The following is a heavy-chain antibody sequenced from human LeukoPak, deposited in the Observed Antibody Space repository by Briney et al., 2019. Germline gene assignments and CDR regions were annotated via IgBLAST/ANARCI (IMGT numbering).Heavy chain of an antibody. Sequence: KASETLSLTCAVSGYSISSSNWWGWIRQPPGKGLEWIGEINHSGSTNYNPSLKSRVTISVDTSKNQFSLKLSSVTAADTAVYYCARGRLGSSGPSDWGQGTLVTVSS. J-gene: IGHJ4*02. CDR2: INHSGST. D-gene: IGHD3-22*01. V-gene: IGHV4-4*02. CDR3: ARGRLGSSGPSD. CDR1: GYSISSSNW.